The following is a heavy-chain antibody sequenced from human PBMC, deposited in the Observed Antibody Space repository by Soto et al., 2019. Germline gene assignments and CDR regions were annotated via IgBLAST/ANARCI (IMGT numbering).Heavy chain of an antibody. J-gene: IGHJ5*02. CDR3: ARASSIAGRRPLPQPNCFDP. CDR1: GFTFSSYS. Sequence: GGSLRLSCAASGFTFSSYSMNWVRQAPGKGLEWVSYISSSSSTIYYADSVKGRFTISRDNAKNSLYLQMNSLRAEDTAVDYSARASSIAGRRPLPQPNCFDPWGQGTLVTVSS. CDR2: ISSSSSTI. V-gene: IGHV3-48*01.